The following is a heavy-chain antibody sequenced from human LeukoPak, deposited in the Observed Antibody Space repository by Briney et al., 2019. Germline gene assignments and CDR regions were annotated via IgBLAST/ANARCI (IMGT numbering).Heavy chain of an antibody. D-gene: IGHD6-6*01. CDR1: GGSFSGYY. V-gene: IGHV4-34*01. J-gene: IGHJ4*02. CDR2: INHSGST. CDR3: ARSVLAARPEGGY. Sequence: SETLSLTCAVYGGSFSGYYWSWIRQPPGKGLEWIGEINHSGSTNYNPSLKSRVTISVDTSKNQFSLKLSSVTAADTAVYYCARSVLAARPEGGYWGQGTLVTVSS.